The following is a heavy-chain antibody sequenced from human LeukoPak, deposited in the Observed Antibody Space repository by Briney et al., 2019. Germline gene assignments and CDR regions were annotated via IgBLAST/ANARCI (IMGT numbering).Heavy chain of an antibody. Sequence: SETLSLICAVSGYSISSGYYWGWIRQPPGKGLEWIGNIYHSGSAYYNPSLKSRVTMSVDTSKNQFSLKLSSVTATDTAMYYCVKDIYNSDWTALDYWGQGTLVTVSS. CDR2: IYHSGSA. V-gene: IGHV4-38-2*02. J-gene: IGHJ4*02. CDR3: VKDIYNSDWTALDY. D-gene: IGHD6-19*01. CDR1: GYSISSGYY.